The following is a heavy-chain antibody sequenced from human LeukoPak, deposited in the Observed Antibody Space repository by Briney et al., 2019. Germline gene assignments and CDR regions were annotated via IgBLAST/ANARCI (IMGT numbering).Heavy chain of an antibody. CDR2: ISGSGGST. CDR3: AKGLRYCSSTSCYYFDY. Sequence: GGSLRLSCAASGFTFSSYAMSWVRQAPGKGLEWVSAISGSGGSTYYADSVKGRFTISRDNSKNTLYLQMNSLRAEDTAVYYCAKGLRYCSSTSCYYFDYWGQGTLVTVSS. J-gene: IGHJ4*02. CDR1: GFTFSSYA. V-gene: IGHV3-23*01. D-gene: IGHD2-2*01.